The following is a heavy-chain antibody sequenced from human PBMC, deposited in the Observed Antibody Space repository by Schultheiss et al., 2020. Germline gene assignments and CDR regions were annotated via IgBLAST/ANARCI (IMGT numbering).Heavy chain of an antibody. Sequence: GGSLRLSCTASGFSVNTSYMTWVRQAPGKGLEWVSGISWNSGSIGYADSVKGRFTISRDNSKNTLYLQTNSLRAEDTALYYCGSCTYGNCWGRIDYWGQGTLVTVSS. CDR2: ISWNSGSI. V-gene: IGHV3-9*01. D-gene: IGHD2-8*01. J-gene: IGHJ4*02. CDR3: GSCTYGNCWGRIDY. CDR1: GFSVNTSY.